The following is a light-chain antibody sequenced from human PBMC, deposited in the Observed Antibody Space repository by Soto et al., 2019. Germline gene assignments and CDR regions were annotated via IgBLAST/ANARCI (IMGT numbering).Light chain of an antibody. V-gene: IGLV2-23*01. CDR1: SNDVGSYNL. Sequence: QSVLTQPSSGSGAPGPAVTISCTGTSNDVGSYNLVSWYQQHPGKAPKLIIYEGSKRPSGVSNRFSGSKSGNTASLTISGLQAEDEADYYCCSYAGSSTFYVFGTGTKVTVL. CDR3: CSYAGSSTFYV. J-gene: IGLJ1*01. CDR2: EGS.